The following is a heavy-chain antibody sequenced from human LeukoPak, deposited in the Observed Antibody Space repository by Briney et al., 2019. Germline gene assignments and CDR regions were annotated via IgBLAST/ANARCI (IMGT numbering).Heavy chain of an antibody. J-gene: IGHJ6*02. CDR1: GGSISSGGYS. CDR3: ARGASGSYSTGGMDV. D-gene: IGHD1-26*01. Sequence: SETLSLTCAVSGGSISSGGYSWSWIRQPPGKGLEWIGYIYHSGSTYYNPSLKSRVTISVDRSKNQFSLQLNSVTPEDTAVYYCARGASGSYSTGGMDVWGQGTTVTVSS. V-gene: IGHV4-30-2*01. CDR2: IYHSGST.